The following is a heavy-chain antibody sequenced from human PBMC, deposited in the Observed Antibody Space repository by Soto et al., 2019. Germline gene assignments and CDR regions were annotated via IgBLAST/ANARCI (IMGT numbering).Heavy chain of an antibody. D-gene: IGHD6-19*01. CDR1: GFTFSSYG. V-gene: IGHV3-33*01. CDR3: ARHAGSGWYPSSYYGMDV. CDR2: IWYDGSNK. Sequence: GSLRLSCAASGFTFSSYGMHWVRQAPGKGLEWVAVIWYDGSNKYYADSVKGRFTISRDNSKNTLYLQMNSLRAEDTAVYYCARHAGSGWYPSSYYGMDVWGQGTTVTVSS. J-gene: IGHJ6*02.